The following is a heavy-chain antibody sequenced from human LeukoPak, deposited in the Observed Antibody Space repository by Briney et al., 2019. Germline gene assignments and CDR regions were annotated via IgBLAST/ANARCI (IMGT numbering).Heavy chain of an antibody. CDR2: IYYSGST. Sequence: SETLSLTCTVSGGSISSYYWSWIRQPPGKGLEWIGYIYYSGSTNYNPSLKSRVTISVDTSKNQFSLKLSSVTAAGTAVYYCARGKYSSSSYDYWGQGTLVTVSS. V-gene: IGHV4-59*01. CDR3: ARGKYSSSSYDY. J-gene: IGHJ4*02. D-gene: IGHD6-6*01. CDR1: GGSISSYY.